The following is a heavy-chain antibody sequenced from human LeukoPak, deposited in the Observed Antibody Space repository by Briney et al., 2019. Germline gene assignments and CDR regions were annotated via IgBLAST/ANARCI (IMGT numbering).Heavy chain of an antibody. D-gene: IGHD3-10*01. V-gene: IGHV3-48*04. Sequence: PGRSLRLSCAASGFTFSSYGMHWVRQAPGKGLEGVSYISSSGNTIYYAESVKGRFTISRDNAKNSLCLQMNSLRAEDTAVYYCARLAIATYYGSGSYLSGDYWGQGTLVTVSS. CDR2: ISSSGNTI. CDR1: GFTFSSYG. J-gene: IGHJ4*02. CDR3: ARLAIATYYGSGSYLSGDY.